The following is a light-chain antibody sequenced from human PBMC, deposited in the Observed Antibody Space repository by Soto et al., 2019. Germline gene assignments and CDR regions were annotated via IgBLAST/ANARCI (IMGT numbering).Light chain of an antibody. CDR2: GAS. J-gene: IGKJ4*01. CDR1: QSVSSN. CDR3: QHYHTWPLT. Sequence: EIVMTQSPATLSVSPGERATLSCRASQSVSSNLAWYQQKPGQAPRLLIYGASTRATGIPARFSGSGSGTEFTLTISSLQSEDFAVYYCQHYHTWPLTFGGGTKVDIK. V-gene: IGKV3-15*01.